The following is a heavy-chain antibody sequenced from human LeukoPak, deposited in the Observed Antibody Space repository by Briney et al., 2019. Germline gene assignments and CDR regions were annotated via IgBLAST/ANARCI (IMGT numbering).Heavy chain of an antibody. Sequence: PGGSLRLSCAASGFTFNTFMHWVRQAPGKGLEWVAVICSDGSDKFYADSVKGRFTISRDNFKNTLYLQMDSLRVEDTAVYYCVREVGRAYYFDYWGQGTPVTVSS. CDR1: GFTFNTF. CDR3: VREVGRAYYFDY. CDR2: ICSDGSDK. V-gene: IGHV3-33*01. J-gene: IGHJ4*02. D-gene: IGHD1-26*01.